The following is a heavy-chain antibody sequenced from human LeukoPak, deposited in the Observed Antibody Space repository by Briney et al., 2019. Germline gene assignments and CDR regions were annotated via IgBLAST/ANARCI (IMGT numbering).Heavy chain of an antibody. CDR3: ARGVRYYGSGSYSP. Sequence: PSETLSLTCAVYGGSFSGYYWSWIRQPPGKGLEWIGEINHSGSTNYNPSLKSRVTISVDTSKNQFSLKLSSVTAADTAVCYCARGVRYYGSGSYSPWGQGTLVTVSS. D-gene: IGHD3-10*01. CDR1: GGSFSGYY. V-gene: IGHV4-34*01. CDR2: INHSGST. J-gene: IGHJ5*02.